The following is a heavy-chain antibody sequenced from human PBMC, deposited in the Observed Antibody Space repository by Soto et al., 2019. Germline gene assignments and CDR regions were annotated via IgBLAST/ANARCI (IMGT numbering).Heavy chain of an antibody. D-gene: IGHD3-22*01. Sequence: NPSETLSLTCAVYGGSFSGYFWSWIRQPPGKGLEWIGEIFHGGSTNYSPSLKSRVTISVDTSKNQFSLELSSVTAADTAVYYCARPHYDSNTFYYFFDYWGQGTLVTVSS. CDR2: IFHGGST. J-gene: IGHJ4*02. CDR1: GGSFSGYF. V-gene: IGHV4-34*12. CDR3: ARPHYDSNTFYYFFDY.